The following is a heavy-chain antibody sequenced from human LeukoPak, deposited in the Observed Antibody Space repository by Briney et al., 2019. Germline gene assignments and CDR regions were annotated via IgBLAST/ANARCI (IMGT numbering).Heavy chain of an antibody. D-gene: IGHD3-22*01. CDR1: GYTFTSYD. CDR3: ASLTYYYDSSGYYYDGAFDI. V-gene: IGHV1-8*01. CDR2: MNPNSGNT. J-gene: IGHJ3*02. Sequence: GASVKVSCKAPGYTFTSYDINWVRQATGQGLEWMGWMNPNSGNTGYAQKFQGRVTMTRNTSISTPYMELSSLRSEDTAVYYCASLTYYYDSSGYYYDGAFDIWGRGTMVTVSS.